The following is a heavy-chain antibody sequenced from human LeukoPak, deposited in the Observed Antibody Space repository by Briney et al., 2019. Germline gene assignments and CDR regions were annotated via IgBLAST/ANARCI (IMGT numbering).Heavy chain of an antibody. D-gene: IGHD4-11*01. J-gene: IGHJ5*02. CDR2: IYYNGNSGST. CDR3: ARRANDYSMDWFDP. CDR1: GGSISSYY. Sequence: PSETLSLTCTVSGGSISSYYWSWIRQPPGKGLEWIGYIYYNGNSGSTNYNPALKSRVTISVDTSKNQFSLKLSSVTAADTAVYYCARRANDYSMDWFDPWGQGTLVTVSS. V-gene: IGHV4-59*08.